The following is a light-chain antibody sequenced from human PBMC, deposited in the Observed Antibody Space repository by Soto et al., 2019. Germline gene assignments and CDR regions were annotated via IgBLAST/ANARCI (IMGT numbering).Light chain of an antibody. Sequence: SYELTQPPSVSVAPGQTARIPGGGDNIGSKSVYWYQQKPGQAPVVVVYDGSDRPSGIPERFSGSNSGTTATLTISRVEAGDEADYFCQVWDSTSDHYVFGAGTKVTVL. V-gene: IGLV3-21*02. CDR2: DGS. CDR1: NIGSKS. CDR3: QVWDSTSDHYV. J-gene: IGLJ1*01.